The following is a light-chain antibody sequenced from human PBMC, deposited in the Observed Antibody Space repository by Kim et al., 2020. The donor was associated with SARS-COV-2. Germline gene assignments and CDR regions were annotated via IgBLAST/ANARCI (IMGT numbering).Light chain of an antibody. Sequence: GDRVTISCRASQSISTSLAWYQQKPGKAPKALIYKATNLESGVPSTFSGSGSGTEFTLTISSLQPDDFATYYCQQYNSYPVTFGQGTKVDIK. J-gene: IGKJ1*01. CDR3: QQYNSYPVT. V-gene: IGKV1-5*03. CDR2: KAT. CDR1: QSISTS.